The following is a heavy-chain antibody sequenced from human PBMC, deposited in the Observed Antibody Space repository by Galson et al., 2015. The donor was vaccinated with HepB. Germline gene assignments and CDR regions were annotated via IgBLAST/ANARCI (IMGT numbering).Heavy chain of an antibody. Sequence: SVKVSCKASGYTFTGSYMHWVRQAPGQGLEWMGWINPNSGDTNYAQKFQGRVTMTRDTSISTAYMELSRLRSDDTAGYYCARDRAQFLECLTDLSSLPPTYYMDVWGKVTTVTVSS. CDR2: INPNSGDT. CDR3: ARDRAQFLECLTDLSSLPPTYYMDV. CDR1: GYTFTGSY. V-gene: IGHV1-2*02. D-gene: IGHD3-3*01. J-gene: IGHJ6*03.